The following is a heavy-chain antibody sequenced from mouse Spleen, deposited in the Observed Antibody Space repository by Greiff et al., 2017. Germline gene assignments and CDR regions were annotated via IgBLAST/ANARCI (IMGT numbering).Heavy chain of an antibody. CDR2: ISNGGGST. V-gene: IGHV5-12*02. J-gene: IGHJ3*01. CDR3: ARLTAYYGNF. Sequence: EVKLVESGGGLVQPGGSLKLSCATSGFTFSDYYMYWVRQTPEKRLEWVAYISNGGGSTYYPDTVKGRFTISRDNAKNTLYLQMSRLKSEDTAMYYCARLTAYYGNFWGQGTLVTVSA. D-gene: IGHD2-10*01. CDR1: GFTFSDYY.